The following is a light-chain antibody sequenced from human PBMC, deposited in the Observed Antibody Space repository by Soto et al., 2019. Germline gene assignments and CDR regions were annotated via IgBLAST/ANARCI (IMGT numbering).Light chain of an antibody. CDR3: QQYNNWWT. CDR2: GAS. J-gene: IGKJ1*01. Sequence: EIVLTQSPATLSLSPGERATLSCRASQSVSSYVAWYQQKPGQAPRLLIYGASTRATGVPARFTGSGSGTEFTLTISSLQFDDSAVYYCQQYNNWWTFGQGTKVDIK. V-gene: IGKV3-15*01. CDR1: QSVSSY.